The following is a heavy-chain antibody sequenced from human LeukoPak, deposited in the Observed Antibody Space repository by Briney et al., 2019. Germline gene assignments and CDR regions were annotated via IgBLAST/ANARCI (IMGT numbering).Heavy chain of an antibody. CDR2: IYYSGTT. Sequence: PSETLSHAYTVSADSLSSGSYYWSWLRQPPGTGLEWIGNIYYSGTTNYNPSLKSRVTISVDTSKNQFSLKLSSVTAADTAVYHCASMADDYLYYLHYWGQGILVTVSS. V-gene: IGHV4-61*01. D-gene: IGHD3-10*02. J-gene: IGHJ4*02. CDR3: ASMADDYLYYLHY. CDR1: ADSLSSGSYY.